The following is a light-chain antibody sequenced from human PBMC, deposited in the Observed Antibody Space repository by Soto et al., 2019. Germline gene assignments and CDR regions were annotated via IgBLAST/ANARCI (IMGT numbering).Light chain of an antibody. CDR2: LGS. J-gene: IGKJ1*01. V-gene: IGKV2-28*01. CDR3: LQALQTPPWT. CDR1: QSLLHSDGYNY. Sequence: DIVVTQSPLSLPVTPGEPASISCSSSQSLLHSDGYNYLDWYLQKPGQSPQLLIYLGSNRASGVPDRFSGSGSGTDFTLKISRVEAEDVGVYYCLQALQTPPWTFGQGTQVEIK.